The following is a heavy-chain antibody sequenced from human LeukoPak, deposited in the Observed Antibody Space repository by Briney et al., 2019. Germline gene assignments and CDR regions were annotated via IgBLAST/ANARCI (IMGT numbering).Heavy chain of an antibody. V-gene: IGHV1-2*02. D-gene: IGHD6-13*01. Sequence: ASVKVSCKASGYTFTGYYMHWVRQAPGQGLEWMGWINPNSGGTSYARKFQGRVTMTRDTPISTAYMELSRLRSDDTAVYYCARGPKQQLPPGGWFDPWGQGTLVTVSS. CDR1: GYTFTGYY. J-gene: IGHJ5*02. CDR2: INPNSGGT. CDR3: ARGPKQQLPPGGWFDP.